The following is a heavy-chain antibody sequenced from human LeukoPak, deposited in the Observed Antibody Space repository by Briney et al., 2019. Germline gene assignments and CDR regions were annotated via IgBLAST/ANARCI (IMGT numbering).Heavy chain of an antibody. CDR2: INWSGGST. D-gene: IGHD2-2*01. J-gene: IGHJ4*02. Sequence: GGSLRLSCTASGFAFDEHGMSWVRQVPGKGLEWVSGINWSGGSTGYADPLRGRFTISRDNAKNSLYLQMDSLRAEDTALHYCARAPITSPFYFDSWGQGTLVTVSP. CDR3: ARAPITSPFYFDS. CDR1: GFAFDEHG. V-gene: IGHV3-20*04.